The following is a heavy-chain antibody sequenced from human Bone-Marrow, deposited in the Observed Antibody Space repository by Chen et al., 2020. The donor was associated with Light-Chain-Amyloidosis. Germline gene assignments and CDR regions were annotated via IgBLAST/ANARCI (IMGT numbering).Heavy chain of an antibody. Sequence: QVQLVQSGAEVKKPGASVKVSCKTSGYTFTSYGINWARQAPGQGLEWMGWINTYNGNTQCAQKFHGRVTLTTDTSTSTSYMELRALRSDDTAVYYCARDGSGTWFDPWGQGTPVTVSS. D-gene: IGHD1-26*01. CDR1: GYTFTSYG. CDR2: INTYNGNT. CDR3: ARDGSGTWFDP. V-gene: IGHV1-18*04. J-gene: IGHJ5*02.